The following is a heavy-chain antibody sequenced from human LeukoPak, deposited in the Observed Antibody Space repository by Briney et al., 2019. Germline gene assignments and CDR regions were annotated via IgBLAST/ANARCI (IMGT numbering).Heavy chain of an antibody. V-gene: IGHV3-9*03. Sequence: PGGSLRLSCAASGFTFDDYAMHWVRQAPGKGLEWVSGISWNSGSIGYADSVKGRFTISRDNAKNSLYLQMNSLRAEDMALYYCAKSDGIAAAPVVWGQGTLVTVSS. CDR2: ISWNSGSI. CDR3: AKSDGIAAAPVV. CDR1: GFTFDDYA. D-gene: IGHD6-13*01. J-gene: IGHJ4*02.